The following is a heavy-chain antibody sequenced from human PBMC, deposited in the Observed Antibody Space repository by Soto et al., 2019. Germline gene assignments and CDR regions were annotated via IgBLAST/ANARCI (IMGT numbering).Heavy chain of an antibody. V-gene: IGHV4-39*01. CDR1: GGSISSSSFY. Sequence: SETLSLTCTVSGGSISSSSFYWGWIRQPPGKGLESIAAIYYSGSTYYNPSLKSRVTIFVDKAKNQFSLRLTSVTAADTAVYYCARQPAGYSVEVDYWGQGTLVTVYS. CDR2: IYYSGST. J-gene: IGHJ4*02. CDR3: ARQPAGYSVEVDY. D-gene: IGHD6-13*01.